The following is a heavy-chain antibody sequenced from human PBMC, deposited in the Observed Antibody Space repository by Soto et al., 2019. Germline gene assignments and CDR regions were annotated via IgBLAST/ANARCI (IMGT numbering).Heavy chain of an antibody. CDR3: ARDDTVGGETDNWFGP. J-gene: IGHJ5*02. D-gene: IGHD1-26*01. Sequence: GASVKVSCKASGGTFSSYTISWVRQAPGQGLEWMGRIIPILGITNYAQKFQGRVTMTGDTSTSTVYMELSSLRSEDTAVYYCARDDTVGGETDNWFGPWGQGTLVTVSS. CDR2: IIPILGIT. V-gene: IGHV1-69*04. CDR1: GGTFSSYT.